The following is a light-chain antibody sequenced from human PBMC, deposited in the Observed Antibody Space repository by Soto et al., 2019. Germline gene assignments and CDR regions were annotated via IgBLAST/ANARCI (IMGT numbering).Light chain of an antibody. J-gene: IGKJ5*01. CDR1: QSVSSSY. V-gene: IGKV3-11*01. Sequence: EIVLTQSPGTLSLSPGERATLSCRASQSVSSSYLAWYQQKPGQAPRLLIHDASNRATGIPARFSGSGSGTDFTLTISSLEPEDFAVYYCQQRSNWPPEITFGQGTRLEIK. CDR3: QQRSNWPPEIT. CDR2: DAS.